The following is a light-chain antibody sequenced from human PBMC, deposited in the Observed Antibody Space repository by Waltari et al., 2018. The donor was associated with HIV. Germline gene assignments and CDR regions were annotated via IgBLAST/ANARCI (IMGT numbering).Light chain of an antibody. CDR1: TGAVTSGHY. CDR3: LLSYSGARLVV. Sequence: QAVVPQAPSLPVSPGGTVTLTCGSSTGAVTSGHYPYWFQQKPGQAPRTLIYDTTNNPSWTPARFSGSLLGGKAALTLSGAQPEDEADYYCLLSYSGARLVVFGGGTKLTVL. J-gene: IGLJ2*01. CDR2: DTT. V-gene: IGLV7-46*01.